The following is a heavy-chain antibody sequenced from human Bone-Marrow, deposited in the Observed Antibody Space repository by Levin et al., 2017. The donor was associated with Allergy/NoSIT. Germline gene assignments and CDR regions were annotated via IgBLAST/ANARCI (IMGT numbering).Heavy chain of an antibody. D-gene: IGHD3-22*01. V-gene: IGHV3-15*07. CDR1: GFTFSIAW. J-gene: IGHJ3*02. CDR2: IKSKIDGGTT. CDR3: TTGGDITMRDIAQASEAFDI. Sequence: GESLKISCAASGFTFSIAWMNWVRQAPGEGLEWVGRIKSKIDGGTTDYTAPVKGRFTISRDDSKNTLYLQMNSLKTEDTAVYYCTTGGDITMRDIAQASEAFDIWGQGTMVTVSS.